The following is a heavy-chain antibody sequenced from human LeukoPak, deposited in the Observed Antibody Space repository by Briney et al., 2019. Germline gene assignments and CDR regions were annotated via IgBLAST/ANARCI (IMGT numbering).Heavy chain of an antibody. V-gene: IGHV4-39*07. Sequence: PSETLSLTCTVSGGSISSSSYYWGWIRQPPGKGLEWIGSMYYSGSAYYNPSLKSRVTISVDTSKNQFSLKLSSVTAADTAVYYCAREAILLWFGELLLGKEFDYWGQGTLVTVSS. CDR3: AREAILLWFGELLLGKEFDY. CDR2: MYYSGSA. CDR1: GGSISSSSYY. J-gene: IGHJ4*02. D-gene: IGHD3-10*01.